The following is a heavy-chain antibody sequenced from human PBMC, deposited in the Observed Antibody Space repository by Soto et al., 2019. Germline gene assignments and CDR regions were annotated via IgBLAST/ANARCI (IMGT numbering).Heavy chain of an antibody. D-gene: IGHD6-19*01. CDR2: ISVYNGNT. V-gene: IGHV1-18*01. CDR3: AREGPIAVAGTDY. CDR1: CFTLFRHC. J-gene: IGHJ4*02. Sequence: GSVEVSCQASCFTLFRHCFSLGGQAPGQGLEWMGWISVYNGNTNYAQKFQGRVTMTTDTSTSTAYMELRSLRSDDTAVYYCAREGPIAVAGTDYRGQGTLVTVSS.